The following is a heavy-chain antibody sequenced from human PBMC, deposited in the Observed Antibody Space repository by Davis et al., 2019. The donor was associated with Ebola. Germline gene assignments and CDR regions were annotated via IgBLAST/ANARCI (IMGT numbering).Heavy chain of an antibody. CDR1: GYTFTSYA. V-gene: IGHV1-18*01. CDR2: ISAYNGNT. Sequence: ASVKVSCKASGYTFTSYAMHWVRQAPGQGLEWMGWISAYNGNTNYAQKLQGRVTMTTDTSTSTAYMELRSLRSDDTAVYYCARDLTSYSSSSHYWGQGTLVTVSS. CDR3: ARDLTSYSSSSHY. D-gene: IGHD6-6*01. J-gene: IGHJ4*02.